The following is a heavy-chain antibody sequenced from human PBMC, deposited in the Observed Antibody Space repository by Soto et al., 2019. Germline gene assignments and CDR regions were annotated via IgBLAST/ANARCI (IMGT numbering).Heavy chain of an antibody. D-gene: IGHD2-2*01. J-gene: IGHJ5*02. V-gene: IGHV1-3*01. Sequence: ASVKVSCKASGYTFTSYAMHWVRQAPGQRLEWMGWINAGNGNTKYSQKFQGRVTITRDTSASTAYMELSSLRSEDTAVYYCAGEYCSSTSCYRWFDPWGQGTLVTVSS. CDR1: GYTFTSYA. CDR2: INAGNGNT. CDR3: AGEYCSSTSCYRWFDP.